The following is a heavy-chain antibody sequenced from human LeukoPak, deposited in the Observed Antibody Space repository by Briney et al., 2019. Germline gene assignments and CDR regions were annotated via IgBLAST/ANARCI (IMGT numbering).Heavy chain of an antibody. CDR2: IYYSGST. CDR3: ASSRIGDEIDY. J-gene: IGHJ4*02. CDR1: GGSISSYY. D-gene: IGHD4-17*01. Sequence: SETLSLTCTVSGGSISSYYWSWIRQPPGRGLEWIGYIYYSGSTYYNPSLKSRVTISVDTSRNQFSLKLSSVTAADTAVYYCASSRIGDEIDYWGQGTLVTVSS. V-gene: IGHV4-59*08.